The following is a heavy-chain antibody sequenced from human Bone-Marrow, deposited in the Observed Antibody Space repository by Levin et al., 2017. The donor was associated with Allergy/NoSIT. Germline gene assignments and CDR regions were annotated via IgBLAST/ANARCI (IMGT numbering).Heavy chain of an antibody. CDR2: IFHTGTT. CDR3: ARDLEVRGASRDY. J-gene: IGHJ4*02. Sequence: SETLSLTCVVSGGSISSPNWWSWVRQSPGKGLEWIGEIFHTGTTNYNPSLQSRVTLSVDKSKNHFSLTMLSVTAAGTAVYFCARDLEVRGASRDYWGQGILVTVSS. V-gene: IGHV4-4*02. D-gene: IGHD3-10*01. CDR1: GGSISSPNW.